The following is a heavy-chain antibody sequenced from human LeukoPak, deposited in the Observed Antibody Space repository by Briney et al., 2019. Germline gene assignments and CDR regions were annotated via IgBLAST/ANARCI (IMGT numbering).Heavy chain of an antibody. CDR2: MNPNSGNT. D-gene: IGHD3-10*01. CDR1: GYTFTSYD. V-gene: IGHV1-8*01. J-gene: IGHJ3*02. CDR3: ARGFFFRVRGHRAFDI. Sequence: ASVKVSCKASGYTFTSYDINWVRQATGQGLEWMGWMNPNSGNTGYAQKFQGRVTMTRNTSISTAYMELSSLRSEDTAVYYCARGFFFRVRGHRAFDIWGQGTMVTVSS.